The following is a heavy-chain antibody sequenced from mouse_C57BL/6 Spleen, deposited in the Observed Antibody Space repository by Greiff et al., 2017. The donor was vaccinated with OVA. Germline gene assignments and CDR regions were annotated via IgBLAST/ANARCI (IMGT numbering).Heavy chain of an antibody. Sequence: EVKLMESGAELVRPGASVKLSCTASGFNIKDDYMHWVKQRPEQGLEWIGWIDPENGDTEYASKFQGKATITADTSSNTAYLQLSSLTSEDTAVYYCTTGPGYFDVRGTGTTVTVSS. J-gene: IGHJ1*03. CDR3: TTGPGYFDV. V-gene: IGHV14-4*01. CDR2: IDPENGDT. CDR1: GFNIKDDY.